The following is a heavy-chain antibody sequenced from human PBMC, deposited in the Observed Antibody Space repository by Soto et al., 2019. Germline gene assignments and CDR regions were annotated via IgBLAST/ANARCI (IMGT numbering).Heavy chain of an antibody. J-gene: IGHJ3*02. CDR3: ARGLYYYDSSGSLGDAFDI. V-gene: IGHV1-46*01. CDR1: GYTFTSYY. Sequence: ASVKVSCKASGYTFTSYYRHWVRQAPGQGLEWMGIINPSGGSTSYAQKFQGRVTMTRDTSTSTVYMELSSLRSEDTAVYYCARGLYYYDSSGSLGDAFDIWGQGTMVTVSS. CDR2: INPSGGST. D-gene: IGHD3-22*01.